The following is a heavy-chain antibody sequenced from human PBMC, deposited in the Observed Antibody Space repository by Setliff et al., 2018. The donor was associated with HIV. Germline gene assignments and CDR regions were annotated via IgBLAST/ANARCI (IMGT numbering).Heavy chain of an antibody. D-gene: IGHD2-15*01. CDR3: ARSIVVVVAATPLGWFDS. CDR1: GGSISSGSYY. Sequence: SETLSLTCTVSGGSISSGSYYWGWIRQPPGKGLEWIGNIYYSGSSYYNPSLKSRVTISVDTSKNQFSLKLSSVTAADTAVYYCARSIVVVVAATPLGWFDSWGQGTLVTVSS. V-gene: IGHV4-39*01. J-gene: IGHJ5*01. CDR2: IYYSGSS.